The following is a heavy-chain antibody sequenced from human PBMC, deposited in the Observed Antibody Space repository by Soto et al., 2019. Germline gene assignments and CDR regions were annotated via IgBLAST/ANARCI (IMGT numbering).Heavy chain of an antibody. CDR2: IYYSGST. CDR3: ARDTLVNYSYYYYYYGMDV. J-gene: IGHJ6*02. Sequence: SETLSLTCTVSGGSISSGGYYWSWIRQHPGKGLEWIGYIYYSGSTYYNPSLKSRVTISVDTSKNQFSLKLSSVTAADTAVYYCARDTLVNYSYYYYYYGMDVWGQGTTVTVSS. D-gene: IGHD2-8*02. CDR1: GGSISSGGYY. V-gene: IGHV4-31*03.